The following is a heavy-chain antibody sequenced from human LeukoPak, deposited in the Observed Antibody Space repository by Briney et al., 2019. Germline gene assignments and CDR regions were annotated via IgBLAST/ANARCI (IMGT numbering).Heavy chain of an antibody. V-gene: IGHV3-33*01. D-gene: IGHD2-2*01. Sequence: GGSLRLSCAASGFTFSSYGMHWVRQAPGKGLEWVAVIWYDGSNKYYADSVKGRFTISRDNSKNTLYLQMNSLRAEDTAVYYCAREADCSSTSCYEALDYWGQGTLVTVSS. CDR1: GFTFSSYG. CDR3: AREADCSSTSCYEALDY. J-gene: IGHJ4*02. CDR2: IWYDGSNK.